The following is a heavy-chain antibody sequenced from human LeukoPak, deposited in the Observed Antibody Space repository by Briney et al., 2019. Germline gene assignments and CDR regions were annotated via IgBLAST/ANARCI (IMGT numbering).Heavy chain of an antibody. CDR1: GGSISSYY. V-gene: IGHV4-59*01. CDR2: IYYSGST. J-gene: IGHJ4*02. CDR3: AREDSSSWHPGGFDY. D-gene: IGHD6-13*01. Sequence: SETLSLTCTVSGGSISSYYWSWIRQPPGKGLEWIGYIYYSGSTNYNPSLKSRVTISVDTSKNQFSLKLSSVTAADTAVYYCAREDSSSWHPGGFDYWGQGTLVTVSS.